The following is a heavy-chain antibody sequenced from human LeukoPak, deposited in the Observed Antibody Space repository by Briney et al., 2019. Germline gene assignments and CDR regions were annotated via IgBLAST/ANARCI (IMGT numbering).Heavy chain of an antibody. V-gene: IGHV3-9*01. CDR3: AKDILRVQQLVHYYYYGMDV. CDR2: ISWNSGSI. CDR1: GFTFDDYA. J-gene: IGHJ6*02. D-gene: IGHD6-13*01. Sequence: PGGSLRLSCAASGFTFDDYAMHWVRQAPGKGLEWVSGISWNSGSIGYADSVKGRFTISRDNAKNSLYLQMNSLRAEDTALYYCAKDILRVQQLVHYYYYGMDVWGQGTTVTVSS.